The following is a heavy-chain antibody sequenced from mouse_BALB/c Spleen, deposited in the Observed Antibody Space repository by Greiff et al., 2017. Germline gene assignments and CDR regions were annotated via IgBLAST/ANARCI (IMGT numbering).Heavy chain of an antibody. D-gene: IGHD1-1*02. J-gene: IGHJ4*01. Sequence: VQLQQSGAELARPGASVKLSCKASGYTFTSYWMQWVKQRPGQGLEWIGAIYPGDGDTRYTQKFKGKATLTADKSSSTAYMQLSSLASEDSAVYYCAREGGMDYWGQGTSVTVSS. CDR2: IYPGDGDT. V-gene: IGHV1-87*01. CDR1: GYTFTSYW. CDR3: AREGGMDY.